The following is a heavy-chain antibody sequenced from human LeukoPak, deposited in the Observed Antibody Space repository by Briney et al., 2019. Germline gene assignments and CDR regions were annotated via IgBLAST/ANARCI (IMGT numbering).Heavy chain of an antibody. Sequence: SETLSLTCAVYGGSLSGYYWSWIRQPPGKGLEWIGEINHSGSTNYNPSLKSRVTISVDTSKNQFSLKLSSVTAADTAVYYCARSIAVAGTDFDYWGQGTLVTVSS. CDR2: INHSGST. CDR3: ARSIAVAGTDFDY. D-gene: IGHD6-19*01. V-gene: IGHV4-34*01. CDR1: GGSLSGYY. J-gene: IGHJ4*02.